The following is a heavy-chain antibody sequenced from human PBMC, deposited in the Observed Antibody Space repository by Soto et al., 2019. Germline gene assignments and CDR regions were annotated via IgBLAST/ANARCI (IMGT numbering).Heavy chain of an antibody. Sequence: GGSLRLSCAASGFIFSTYGMHWVRQAPGKGLEWVAVIWYDGSNKYYADSVRGRFTISRDNSKNTLYLQMNSLRAEDTAVYYCAVGYCSSTSCYAPRLYYYGMDVWGQGTTVTVSS. CDR1: GFIFSTYG. V-gene: IGHV3-30*02. J-gene: IGHJ6*02. D-gene: IGHD2-2*01. CDR2: IWYDGSNK. CDR3: AVGYCSSTSCYAPRLYYYGMDV.